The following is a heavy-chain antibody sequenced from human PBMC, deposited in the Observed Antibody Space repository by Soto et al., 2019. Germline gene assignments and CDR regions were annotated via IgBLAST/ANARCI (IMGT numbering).Heavy chain of an antibody. D-gene: IGHD2-2*01. V-gene: IGHV3-30-3*01. CDR2: ISYDGSNK. J-gene: IGHJ6*02. CDR3: ARDPDIVVVPVPFGMDV. Sequence: ESGGGVVQPGRSLRLSCAASGFTFSSYAMHWVRQAPGKGLEWVAVISYDGSNKYYADSVKGRFTISRDNSKNTLYLQMNSLSAEDTAVYYCARDPDIVVVPVPFGMDVWGQGTTVTVSS. CDR1: GFTFSSYA.